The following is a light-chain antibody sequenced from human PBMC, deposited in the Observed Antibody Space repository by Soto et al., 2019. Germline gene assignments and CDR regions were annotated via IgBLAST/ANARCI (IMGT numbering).Light chain of an antibody. Sequence: DIQMTQSPSSLSAFVGDRVTITCRASESISRHLNWYQQKPGKAPKLLIYAASSLQNGLPSRFSGGGSGTDFTLTISNLQPADFATYYCQQSYSTPSITFGQGTRLEIK. CDR3: QQSYSTPSIT. J-gene: IGKJ5*01. V-gene: IGKV1-39*01. CDR2: AAS. CDR1: ESISRH.